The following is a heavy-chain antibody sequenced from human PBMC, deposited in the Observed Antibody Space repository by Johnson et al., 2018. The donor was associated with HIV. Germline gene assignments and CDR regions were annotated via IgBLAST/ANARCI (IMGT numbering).Heavy chain of an antibody. CDR3: ARLPSGYSRDGFNI. CDR2: ISYDGSNK. J-gene: IGHJ3*02. CDR1: GFTFSSYW. V-gene: IGHV3-30*03. D-gene: IGHD5-18*01. Sequence: VQLVESGGGLVQPGGSLRLSCAASGFTFSSYWMSWVRQAPGKGLEWVAVISYDGSNKYYADSVKGRFTISRDNSKNTLYLQMNSLRADDTAVYYCARLPSGYSRDGFNIWGQGTMVTVSS.